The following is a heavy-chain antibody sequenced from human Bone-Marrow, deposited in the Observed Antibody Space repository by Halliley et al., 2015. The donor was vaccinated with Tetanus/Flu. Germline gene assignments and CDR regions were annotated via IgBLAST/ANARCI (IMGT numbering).Heavy chain of an antibody. CDR2: ISDSGATT. J-gene: IGHJ4*02. D-gene: IGHD6-13*01. Sequence: EWVSAISDSGATTYYADSVKGRFTISRDNAKNLLYLQKNNRRAEDTAMYYCARDRDGQQQPPDYWGQGTLVTVSS. V-gene: IGHV3-23*01. CDR3: ARDRDGQQQPPDY.